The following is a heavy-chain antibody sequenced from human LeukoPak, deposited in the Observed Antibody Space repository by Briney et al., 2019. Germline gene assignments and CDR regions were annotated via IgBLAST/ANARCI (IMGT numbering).Heavy chain of an antibody. V-gene: IGHV1-2*02. CDR2: INPNSGGT. CDR3: AREAVAAAGAFVY. J-gene: IGHJ4*02. D-gene: IGHD6-13*01. CDR1: GYTFTGYC. Sequence: ASVKVSCKASGYTFTGYCMHWVRQAPGQGLEWMGWINPNSGGTNYAQKFQGRVTMTRDTSISTAYMELSRLRSDDTAVYYCAREAVAAAGAFVYWGQGTLVTVSS.